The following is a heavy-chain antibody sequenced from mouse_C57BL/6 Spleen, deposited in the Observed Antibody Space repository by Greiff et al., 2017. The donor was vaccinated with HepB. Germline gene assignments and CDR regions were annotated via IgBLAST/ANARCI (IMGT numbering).Heavy chain of an antibody. J-gene: IGHJ4*01. V-gene: IGHV1-50*01. D-gene: IGHD1-1*01. Sequence: QVQLQQSGAELVKPGASVKLSCKASGYTFTSYWMQWVKQRPGQGLEWIGEIDPSDSYTNYNQKFKGKATLTVDTSSSTAYMQLSSLTSEDSAVYYCARSAPDYYGSSPPYAMDYWGQGTSVTVSS. CDR3: ARSAPDYYGSSPPYAMDY. CDR1: GYTFTSYW. CDR2: IDPSDSYT.